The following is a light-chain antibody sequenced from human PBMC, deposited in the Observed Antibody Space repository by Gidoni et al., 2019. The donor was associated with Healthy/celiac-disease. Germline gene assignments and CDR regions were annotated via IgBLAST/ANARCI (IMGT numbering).Light chain of an antibody. Sequence: EIQMTQSPSSLSASVGDRVTITCRASQSISSYLNWYHQKPGKAPKLLIYAASSLQSGVPSRFSGSGSGTDFTLTISSLQPEDFATYYCQQSYSTPTFXQXTKVEIK. CDR1: QSISSY. V-gene: IGKV1-39*01. J-gene: IGKJ1*01. CDR3: QQSYSTPT. CDR2: AAS.